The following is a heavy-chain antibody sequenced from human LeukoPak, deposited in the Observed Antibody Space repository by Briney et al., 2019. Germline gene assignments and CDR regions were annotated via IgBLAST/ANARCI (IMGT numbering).Heavy chain of an antibody. Sequence: ASEKVSCKASGFTFSSYGISWVRQAPGQGLEWMGWICSDSGNTNYAQKFQGRVTMTTDKSTSTAYMELRSLRSDDTAVYYCAREHPHFGELWNDYWGQGTPVTVSS. CDR1: GFTFSSYG. J-gene: IGHJ4*02. D-gene: IGHD3-10*01. CDR3: AREHPHFGELWNDY. CDR2: ICSDSGNT. V-gene: IGHV1-18*01.